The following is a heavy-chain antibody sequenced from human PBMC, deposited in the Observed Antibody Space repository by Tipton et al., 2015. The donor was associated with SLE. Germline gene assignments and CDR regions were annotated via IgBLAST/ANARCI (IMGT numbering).Heavy chain of an antibody. CDR3: ARQVVYDTSGYYYFDS. Sequence: SLRLSCAASGFTFSNYGMHWVRQAPGKGLEWVAVISYDGSNKYYADSVKGRFTISRDNSKNTLYLQMNSLRAEDTAVYYCARQVVYDTSGYYYFDSWGQGTLVTVSS. J-gene: IGHJ4*02. CDR2: ISYDGSNK. D-gene: IGHD3-22*01. V-gene: IGHV3-30*03. CDR1: GFTFSNYG.